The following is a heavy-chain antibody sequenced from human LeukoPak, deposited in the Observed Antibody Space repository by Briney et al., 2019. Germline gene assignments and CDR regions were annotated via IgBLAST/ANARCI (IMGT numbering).Heavy chain of an antibody. CDR2: VNPKNGGT. J-gene: IGHJ5*02. Sequence: ASVKVSCKASGCTFTSYYMHWVRQAPGQGLEWMGWVNPKNGGTNYAQNLQGRVTMTSDTSIKTAYMELTSLRSDDTAVYYCGRDLSLATVIEPWGQGTLVTVSS. CDR3: GRDLSLATVIEP. D-gene: IGHD4-17*01. V-gene: IGHV1-2*02. CDR1: GCTFTSYY.